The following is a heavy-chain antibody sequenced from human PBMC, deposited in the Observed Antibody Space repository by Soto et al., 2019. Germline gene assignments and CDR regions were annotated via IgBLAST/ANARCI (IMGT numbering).Heavy chain of an antibody. Sequence: PSETLSITCTVCGGSVSSGGYDWSWIRQHPGKGLEWIGIIYYTGSTYYTPSLKSRVAISVDTSKNQFSLKLNSVTAADTAVYYCARRTVNIRTFYSGLKTHCFDYWGQGALVTVSS. CDR1: GGSVSSGGYD. J-gene: IGHJ4*02. V-gene: IGHV4-39*01. D-gene: IGHD6-19*01. CDR3: ARRTVNIRTFYSGLKTHCFDY. CDR2: IYYTGST.